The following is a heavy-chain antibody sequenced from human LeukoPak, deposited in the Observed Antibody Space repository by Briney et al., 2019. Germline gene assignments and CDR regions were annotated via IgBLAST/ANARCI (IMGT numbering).Heavy chain of an antibody. CDR3: ARGTGGRYFDWLPFDY. CDR1: GGSISSYY. D-gene: IGHD3-9*01. Sequence: SETLSLTCTVSGGSISSYYWSWIRQPAGKGLEWIGRIYTSGSTYYNPSLKSRVTISVDTSKNQFSLKLSSVAAADTAVYYCARGTGGRYFDWLPFDYWGQGTLVTVSS. J-gene: IGHJ4*02. CDR2: IYTSGST. V-gene: IGHV4-4*07.